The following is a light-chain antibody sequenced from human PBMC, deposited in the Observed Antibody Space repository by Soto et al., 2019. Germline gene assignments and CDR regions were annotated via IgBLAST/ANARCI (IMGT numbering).Light chain of an antibody. CDR1: QSISSW. V-gene: IGKV1-39*01. CDR2: AAS. J-gene: IGKJ5*01. CDR3: QQSYTTPIT. Sequence: DIQMTQSPSTLSASVGDRVTITCRASQSISSWLAWYQQKPGKAPNLLVYAASSLQSGVPSRFTGSGSGTDFTLTISSLQPEDFATYFCQQSYTTPITFGQGTLLEIK.